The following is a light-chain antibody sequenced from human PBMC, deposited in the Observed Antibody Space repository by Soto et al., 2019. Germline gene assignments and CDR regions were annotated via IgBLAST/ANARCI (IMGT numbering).Light chain of an antibody. CDR3: HQYHSYPPT. V-gene: IGKV1-5*01. J-gene: IGKJ4*01. CDR2: DAS. CDR1: QSISKW. Sequence: DIPMTQSPSTLSASVGDRVTITCRASQSISKWVGWYKQKRGRAPKLLIFDASSLDSGVPSRFSGSGSETEFTLTISGLQPDAFATYYCHQYHSYPPTFGGGTTVEIK.